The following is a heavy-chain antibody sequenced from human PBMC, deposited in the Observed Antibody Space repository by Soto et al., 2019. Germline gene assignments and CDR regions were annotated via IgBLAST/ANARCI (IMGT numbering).Heavy chain of an antibody. V-gene: IGHV1-2*02. Sequence: ASVKVSCKPSGFTFSGFYLHWVRQAPGQGLEWMGWIKPNTDDTGYAQKFQGRVTLTWDTSSSAGYMDLSRLRSDDTAVYYCARSPYSLESDGQHYYYGMDLWGLGTPVTVSS. J-gene: IGHJ6*02. CDR2: IKPNTDDT. D-gene: IGHD2-15*01. CDR1: GFTFSGFY. CDR3: ARSPYSLESDGQHYYYGMDL.